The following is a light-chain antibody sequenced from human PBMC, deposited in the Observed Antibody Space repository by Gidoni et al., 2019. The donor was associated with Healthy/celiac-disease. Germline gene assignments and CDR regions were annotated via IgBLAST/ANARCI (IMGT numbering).Light chain of an antibody. Sequence: EIVMTQSPATLSVSPGERATLSCRASQSVSSNLAWYQQTPGQAPRLLIYGASTRATVIPARFSGSGSGTEFTLTISSLQSEDFAVYYCQQYNNWPPYTFGQGTKLEIK. CDR1: QSVSSN. J-gene: IGKJ2*01. CDR3: QQYNNWPPYT. V-gene: IGKV3-15*01. CDR2: GAS.